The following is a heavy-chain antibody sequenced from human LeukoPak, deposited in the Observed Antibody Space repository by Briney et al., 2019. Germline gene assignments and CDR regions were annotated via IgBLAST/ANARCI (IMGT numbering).Heavy chain of an antibody. V-gene: IGHV3-23*01. CDR1: GFTFSSYI. CDR3: AKEGPWGGGYFDD. CDR2: IGGSGDST. Sequence: GGSLRLSCAASGFTFSSYIMSWVRQAPGKGLEWVSLIGGSGDSTYYADSVKGRFTISRDNSKNTLYLRMNSLRADDTAVYYCAKEGPWGGGYFDDWGQGTLVTVSS. J-gene: IGHJ4*02. D-gene: IGHD3-16*01.